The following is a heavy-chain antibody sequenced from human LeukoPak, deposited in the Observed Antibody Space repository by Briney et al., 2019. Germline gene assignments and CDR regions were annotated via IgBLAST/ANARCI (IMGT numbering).Heavy chain of an antibody. D-gene: IGHD3-22*01. Sequence: SETLSLTCTISGGSVSDYYWSWIRQSPGKGLEWIGYIYHTGSTSYSPSLKSRVTISVDTSKNQFSLKLSSVTAADTAVYYCARLSRGENYYDCSGPYLNWFDPWGQGTLVTVSS. J-gene: IGHJ5*02. CDR1: GGSVSDYY. CDR3: ARLSRGENYYDCSGPYLNWFDP. CDR2: IYHTGST. V-gene: IGHV4-59*02.